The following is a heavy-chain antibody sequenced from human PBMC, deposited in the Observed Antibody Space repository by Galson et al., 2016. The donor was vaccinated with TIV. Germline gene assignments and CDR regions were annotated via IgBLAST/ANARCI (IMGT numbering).Heavy chain of an antibody. J-gene: IGHJ4*02. CDR2: INPKSGST. Sequence: SVKVSCKASGDTFSGYYIYWVRQAPGQGLEWMGWINPKSGSTKYAQRFQGRVTMTRDTSISTAYMEVSWLRPDDTAVFYCARGGSGSAIDYWGQGILVTVSS. D-gene: IGHD1-26*01. CDR1: GDTFSGYY. CDR3: ARGGSGSAIDY. V-gene: IGHV1-2*02.